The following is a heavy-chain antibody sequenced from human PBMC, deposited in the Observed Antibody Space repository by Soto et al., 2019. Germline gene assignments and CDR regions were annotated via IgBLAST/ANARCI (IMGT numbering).Heavy chain of an antibody. Sequence: ASVKVSCKASGFIFTNHAMQWVRQAPGQRLEWMGWINAGNGHTKYSQNFQGRVTITRDTSANTVYMELSSLISEDAAIYYCARGIWTMTRGAYYFDNWGQGTLVTVSS. V-gene: IGHV1-3*01. CDR1: GFIFTNHA. CDR2: INAGNGHT. D-gene: IGHD3-10*01. J-gene: IGHJ4*02. CDR3: ARGIWTMTRGAYYFDN.